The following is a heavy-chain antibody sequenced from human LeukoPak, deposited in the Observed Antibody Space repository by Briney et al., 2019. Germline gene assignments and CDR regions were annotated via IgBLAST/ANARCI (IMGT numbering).Heavy chain of an antibody. CDR3: VREKLDDYGSGTYKVFDN. V-gene: IGHV3-11*01. Sequence: PGGSLRLSCEASGFTFSDYYMSWIRQAPGKGLEWVSYISSSSAVINYGDFVKGRFTTSRDNTKNTLYLQMNSLKAEDTAVYYCVREKLDDYGSGTYKVFDNWGQGTRVTVSS. J-gene: IGHJ4*02. CDR2: ISSSSAVI. CDR1: GFTFSDYY. D-gene: IGHD3-10*01.